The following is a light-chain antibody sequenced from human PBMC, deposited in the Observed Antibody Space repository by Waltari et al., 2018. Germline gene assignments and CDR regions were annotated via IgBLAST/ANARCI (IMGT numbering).Light chain of an antibody. CDR2: KAS. Sequence: DIQMTQSPSTLSASVGDSVTITCRASQSISSWLAWYQQKPGKAPKLLIYKASSLESGVPSRFSGSGSGTEFTLTISSLQAEDVAVYYCHQYYIPPLTFGQGTRLEIK. CDR3: HQYYIPPLT. V-gene: IGKV1-5*03. J-gene: IGKJ5*01. CDR1: QSISSW.